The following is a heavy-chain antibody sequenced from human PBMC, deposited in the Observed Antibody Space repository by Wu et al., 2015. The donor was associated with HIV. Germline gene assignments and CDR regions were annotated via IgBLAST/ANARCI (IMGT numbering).Heavy chain of an antibody. CDR1: GANFTSSG. CDR2: IIPAVGP. Sequence: QVQLVQSGAEVKKPGSSVKVSCRASGANFTSSGLNWVRQASGQGFEWMGGIIPAVGPNRAQKFGDRVTITADEVTRTVFMEVRSLTSEDTAIYFCATRQSVTIAMEFFGAYEIWGQGTMVIVSS. CDR3: ATRQSVTIAMEFFGAYEI. D-gene: IGHD4-17*01. J-gene: IGHJ3*02. V-gene: IGHV1-69*12.